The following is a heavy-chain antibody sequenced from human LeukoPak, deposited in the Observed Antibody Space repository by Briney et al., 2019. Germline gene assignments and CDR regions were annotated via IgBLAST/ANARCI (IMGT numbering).Heavy chain of an antibody. CDR2: INPNSGGT. CDR1: GYTFTGYY. V-gene: IGHV1-2*02. Sequence: ASVKVSCKASGYTFTGYYMHWVRQAPGQGLEWMGWINPNSGGTNYAQKFQGRVTMTRDTSISTAYVELSRLRSDDTAVYYCARGRYNWKYENWFDPWGQGTLVTVSS. J-gene: IGHJ5*02. CDR3: ARGRYNWKYENWFDP. D-gene: IGHD1-20*01.